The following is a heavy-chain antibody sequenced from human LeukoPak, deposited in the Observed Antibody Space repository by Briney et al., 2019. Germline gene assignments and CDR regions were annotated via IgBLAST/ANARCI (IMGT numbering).Heavy chain of an antibody. CDR3: ANTRAIAARPFDY. Sequence: TGGSLRLSCAASGFTFSSYSMNWVRQAPGKGLEWVSSISSSSSYIYYADSVKGRFTISRDNAKNSLYLQMNSLRAEDTAVYYCANTRAIAARPFDYWGQGTLVTVSS. D-gene: IGHD6-6*01. J-gene: IGHJ4*02. CDR2: ISSSSSYI. V-gene: IGHV3-21*01. CDR1: GFTFSSYS.